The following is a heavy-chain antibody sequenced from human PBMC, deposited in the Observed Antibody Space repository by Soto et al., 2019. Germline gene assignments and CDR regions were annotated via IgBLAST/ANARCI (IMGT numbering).Heavy chain of an antibody. D-gene: IGHD3-22*01. CDR2: IKKDGSEK. CDR3: ARTVVVVVPDNFDH. Sequence: GGSLRLSCAASGFTIGDFWMSWVRQAPGKGLEWVASIKKDGSEKYYVGSVKGRFTISRDSAKNSLYLQMDNLRGEDTAVYYCARTVVVVVPDNFDHWGQGTLVTVSS. J-gene: IGHJ4*02. CDR1: GFTIGDFW. V-gene: IGHV3-7*01.